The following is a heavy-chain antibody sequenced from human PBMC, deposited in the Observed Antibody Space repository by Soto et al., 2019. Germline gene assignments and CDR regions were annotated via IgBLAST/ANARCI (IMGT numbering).Heavy chain of an antibody. V-gene: IGHV3-9*01. J-gene: IGHJ6*03. Sequence: GGSLRLSCAASGFTFDDYAMHWVRQAPGKGLEWVSGISWNSGSIGYADSVKGRFTISRDNAKNSLYLQMNSLRAEDTALYYCAKDITGYDFWSGYWAPGNRVGGSMDVWGKGTTVTVAS. CDR3: AKDITGYDFWSGYWAPGNRVGGSMDV. CDR1: GFTFDDYA. CDR2: ISWNSGSI. D-gene: IGHD3-3*01.